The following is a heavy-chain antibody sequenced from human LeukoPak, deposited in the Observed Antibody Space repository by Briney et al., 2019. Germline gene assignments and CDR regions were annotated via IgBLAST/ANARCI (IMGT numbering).Heavy chain of an antibody. CDR2: ISGSGGST. Sequence: PGGSLRLSCAASGFTFSSYAMSWVRQAPGKGLEWVSAISGSGGSTYYADSVKGRFTISKDNSKNTLYLQMNSLRAEDTAVYYCAKDSSNLWFGELFYYYGMDVWGQGTTVTVSS. CDR1: GFTFSSYA. V-gene: IGHV3-23*01. CDR3: AKDSSNLWFGELFYYYGMDV. D-gene: IGHD3-10*01. J-gene: IGHJ6*02.